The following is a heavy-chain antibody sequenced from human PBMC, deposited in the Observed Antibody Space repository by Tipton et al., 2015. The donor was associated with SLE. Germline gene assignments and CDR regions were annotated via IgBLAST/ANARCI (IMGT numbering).Heavy chain of an antibody. Sequence: TLSLTCTVSGGSISSSSYYWGWIRQPPGKGLAWIASIYYRGSIYFNPSLESRVTMSVDTSKNQFSLKLSSVTAADTAVYYCARGRLLEWLSTYYYYYGMDVWGHGTTVTVSS. V-gene: IGHV4-39*07. CDR2: IYYRGSI. CDR1: GGSISSSSYY. D-gene: IGHD3-3*01. J-gene: IGHJ6*02. CDR3: ARGRLLEWLSTYYYYYGMDV.